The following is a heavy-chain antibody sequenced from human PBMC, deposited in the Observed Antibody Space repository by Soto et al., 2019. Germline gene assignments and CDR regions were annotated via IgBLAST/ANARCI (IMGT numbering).Heavy chain of an antibody. Sequence: QVQLVQSGAEVKKPVASVKVACKASGYTFTSYGISWVRQAPGQGLEWMGWISAYNGNTNYAQKYQDRITITAEESKSTAYMEMSSLRAEEKAVYYWARFSPMRVDRGWFEPWGQGPLVTVSS. D-gene: IGHD2-2*01. CDR2: ISAYNGNT. CDR1: GYTFTSYG. CDR3: ARFSPMRVDRGWFEP. J-gene: IGHJ5*02. V-gene: IGHV1-18*04.